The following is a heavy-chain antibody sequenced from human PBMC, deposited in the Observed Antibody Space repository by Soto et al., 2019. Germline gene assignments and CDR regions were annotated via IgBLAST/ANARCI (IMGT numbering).Heavy chain of an antibody. J-gene: IGHJ2*01. D-gene: IGHD2-21*02. V-gene: IGHV4-31*03. Sequence: QVQLQESGPGLVKPSQTLSLTCTVSGGSISSGGYYWSWIRQHPGKGLEWIGYIYYSGSTYYNPSLNSRVTISVDTSKNQFSLKLRSVTAADTAVYYCARVPVVVTAMAYWYFDLWGRGTLVTVSS. CDR3: ARVPVVVTAMAYWYFDL. CDR2: IYYSGST. CDR1: GGSISSGGYY.